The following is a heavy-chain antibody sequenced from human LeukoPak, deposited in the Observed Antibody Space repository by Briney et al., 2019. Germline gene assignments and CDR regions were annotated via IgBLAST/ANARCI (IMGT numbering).Heavy chain of an antibody. Sequence: PSETLSLTCTVSGGSISSGGYYWSWIRQPPGKGLEWIGYIYHSGSTYYNPSLKSRVTISVDRSKNQFSLKLSSVTAADTAVYYCARVEGYLRPFDIWGQGTMISVSS. J-gene: IGHJ3*02. D-gene: IGHD2-15*01. CDR2: IYHSGST. CDR1: GGSISSGGYY. V-gene: IGHV4-30-2*01. CDR3: ARVEGYLRPFDI.